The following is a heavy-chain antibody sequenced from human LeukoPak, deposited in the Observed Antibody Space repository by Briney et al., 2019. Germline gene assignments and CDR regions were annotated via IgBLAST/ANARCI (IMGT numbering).Heavy chain of an antibody. CDR1: GGSISSGSYY. Sequence: PSETLSLTCTVSGGSISSGSYYWSWIRQPAGKGLEWIGRIYTSGSTNYNPSLKSRVTMSVDTSKNQFSLKLSSVTAADTAVYYCARGGDYGVYWGQGTLVTVSS. CDR2: IYTSGST. CDR3: ARGGDYGVY. V-gene: IGHV4-61*02. J-gene: IGHJ4*02. D-gene: IGHD4-17*01.